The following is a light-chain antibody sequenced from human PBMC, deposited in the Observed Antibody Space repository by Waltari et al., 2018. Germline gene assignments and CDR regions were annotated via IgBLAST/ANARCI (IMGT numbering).Light chain of an antibody. J-gene: IGKJ4*01. CDR3: QQFNNWPLT. V-gene: IGKV3-15*01. CDR1: QSISSN. CDR2: AAS. Sequence: EIVMTQSPATLSVSPGERATLFCRASQSISSNLAWYQQKPGQAPRLLIYAASTRATGSPVRFSGSGSGTEFTLTIGSLQSEDFAVYYCQQFNNWPLTFGGGTKVEIK.